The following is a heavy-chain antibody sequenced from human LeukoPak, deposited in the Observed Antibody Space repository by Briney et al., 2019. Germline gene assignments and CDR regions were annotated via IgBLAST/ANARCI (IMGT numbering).Heavy chain of an antibody. CDR3: ARATAAPYCSSTSCPGNWFDP. CDR1: GYTFTGYY. CDR2: INPNSGGT. V-gene: IGHV1-2*02. Sequence: GASVKVSCKASGYTFTGYYMHWVRQAPGQGLEWMGWINPNSGGTNYAQKFQGRVTMTRDTSISTAYMELSRLRSDDTAVYYCARATAAPYCSSTSCPGNWFDPWGQGTLVTVSS. J-gene: IGHJ5*02. D-gene: IGHD2-2*01.